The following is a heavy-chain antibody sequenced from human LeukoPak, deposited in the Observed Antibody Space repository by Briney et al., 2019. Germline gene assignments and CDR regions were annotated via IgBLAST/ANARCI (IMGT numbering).Heavy chain of an antibody. Sequence: HPGGSLRLSCAASGFTFSSYWMHWVRQAPGKGLVWVSRINSDGSSTSYADSVKGRFTIYRDNAKSTLSLQMNSLRAEDTAIYYCATYRQVLLPFESWGQGTLVTVSS. CDR3: ATYRQVLLPFES. J-gene: IGHJ4*02. CDR2: INSDGSST. CDR1: GFTFSSYW. D-gene: IGHD2-8*02. V-gene: IGHV3-74*01.